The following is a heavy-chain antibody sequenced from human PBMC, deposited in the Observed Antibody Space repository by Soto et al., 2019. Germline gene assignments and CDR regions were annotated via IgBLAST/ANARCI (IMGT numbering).Heavy chain of an antibody. J-gene: IGHJ4*02. D-gene: IGHD4-4*01. V-gene: IGHV1-18*01. CDR3: ARDGVAVTTGISGY. CDR1: GYTFTSYA. CDR2: INVYNGNT. Sequence: QVQLVQSGAEVKKPGASVKVSCKASGYTFTSYAISWVRQAPGQGLEWMGWINVYNGNTKYAQKFQGRVTMNTETSTSTVYMELRSLTSDDTAVYYCARDGVAVTTGISGYWGQGTLVTVSS.